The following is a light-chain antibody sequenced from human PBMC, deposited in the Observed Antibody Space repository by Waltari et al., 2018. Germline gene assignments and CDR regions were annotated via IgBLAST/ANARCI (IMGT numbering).Light chain of an antibody. V-gene: IGKV1-39*01. CDR3: QQSYSTPPERYT. Sequence: DIQMTQSPSSLSASVGHRVTITFRASQSISSYLNWYQQKPGKAPKLLIYAASSLQSGVPSRFSGSGSGTDFTLTISSLQPEDFATYYCQQSYSTPPERYTFGQGTKLEIK. CDR1: QSISSY. J-gene: IGKJ2*01. CDR2: AAS.